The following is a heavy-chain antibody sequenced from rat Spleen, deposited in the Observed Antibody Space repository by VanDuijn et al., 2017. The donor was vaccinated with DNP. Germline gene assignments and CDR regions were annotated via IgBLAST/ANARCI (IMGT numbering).Heavy chain of an antibody. V-gene: IGHV5S13*01. Sequence: EVQLVESGGGLVQPGRSLKLSCAASGFTFSNYGMAWVRQAPTKGLEWVATISTSGGSTYYRDSVKGRFTISRDNAKSTLYLQMDSLRSEDTATYYCARHYYDGYYHAMDAWGQGTSVTVSS. CDR1: GFTFSNYG. D-gene: IGHD1-12*03. CDR3: ARHYYDGYYHAMDA. CDR2: ISTSGGST. J-gene: IGHJ4*01.